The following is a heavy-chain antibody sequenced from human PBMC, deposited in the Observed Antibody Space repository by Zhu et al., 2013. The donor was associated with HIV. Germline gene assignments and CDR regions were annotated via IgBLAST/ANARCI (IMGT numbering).Heavy chain of an antibody. Sequence: QVQLVQSGAEVKKPGASVKVSCKASGYTFTGYYMHWVRQAPGQGLEWMGWINPNSGGTNYAQKFQGRVTMTRDTSISTAYMELSRLRSDDTAVYYCARVSFDEAVAGPFYYFDYWGQGTLVTVSS. V-gene: IGHV1-2*02. CDR1: GYTFTGYY. CDR3: ARVSFDEAVAGPFYYFDY. J-gene: IGHJ4*02. D-gene: IGHD6-19*01. CDR2: INPNSGGT.